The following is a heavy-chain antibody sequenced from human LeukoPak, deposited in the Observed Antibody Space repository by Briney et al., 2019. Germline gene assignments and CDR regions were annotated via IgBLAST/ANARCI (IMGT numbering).Heavy chain of an antibody. CDR2: INPSGGST. J-gene: IGHJ4*02. Sequence: ASVKVSCKASGYTFTSYYMHWVRQAPGQGLEWMGIINPSGGSTSYAQKFQGRVTMTRDTSTSTVYMELSSLRSEDTAVYYCARALYDYVWGSYRYPGYYFDYWGQGTLVTVSS. D-gene: IGHD3-16*02. V-gene: IGHV1-46*01. CDR1: GYTFTSYY. CDR3: ARALYDYVWGSYRYPGYYFDY.